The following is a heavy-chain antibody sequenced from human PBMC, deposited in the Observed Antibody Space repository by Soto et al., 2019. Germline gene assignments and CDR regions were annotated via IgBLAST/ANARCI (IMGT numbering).Heavy chain of an antibody. D-gene: IGHD6-13*01. V-gene: IGHV4-34*01. Sequence: QVQLRQWGAGLLKPSETLSLSCAVYGGSFTDYYWSWIRQPPGKRLEWIGEINHSGVTNYNPSLKSRVTISVDTSRNQFSLNLSSVTAADTAVYYCARGRGIALRFFDYWGQGILVTVAS. CDR2: INHSGVT. J-gene: IGHJ4*02. CDR3: ARGRGIALRFFDY. CDR1: GGSFTDYY.